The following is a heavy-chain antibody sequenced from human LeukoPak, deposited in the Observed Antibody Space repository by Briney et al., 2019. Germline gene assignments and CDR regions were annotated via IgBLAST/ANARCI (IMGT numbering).Heavy chain of an antibody. CDR1: GFTFGSYW. Sequence: GGSLRLSCVASGFTFGSYWMTWVRQAPGKGLEWVANIQPDGSQGLYVDSVKGRFIISRDNAKKSLYLQMDSLRAEDTAVYYCTRDPLYGALDSWGQGTLVTVSS. CDR2: IQPDGSQG. V-gene: IGHV3-7*01. J-gene: IGHJ4*02. D-gene: IGHD4-17*01. CDR3: TRDPLYGALDS.